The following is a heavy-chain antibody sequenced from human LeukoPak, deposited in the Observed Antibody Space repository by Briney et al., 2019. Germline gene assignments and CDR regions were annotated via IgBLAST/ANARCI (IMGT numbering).Heavy chain of an antibody. D-gene: IGHD6-6*01. CDR2: ISYDGSNK. Sequence: GSLRLSCAASGFTFRNYAMHWVRQAPGKGLEWVALISYDGSNKYYAVSVKGRFTISRDNSMNTVYLQMNSLRPEDTAVYYCARDVVVYSTSSGSFDYWGQGTLVTVS. CDR1: GFTFRNYA. V-gene: IGHV3-30-3*01. J-gene: IGHJ4*02. CDR3: ARDVVVYSTSSGSFDY.